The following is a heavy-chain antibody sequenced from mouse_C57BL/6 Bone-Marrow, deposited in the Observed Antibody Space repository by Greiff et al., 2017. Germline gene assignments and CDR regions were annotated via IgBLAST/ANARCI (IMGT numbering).Heavy chain of an antibody. CDR3: ASPYYYGSSPFAY. CDR2: IDPANGNT. V-gene: IGHV14-3*01. D-gene: IGHD1-1*01. J-gene: IGHJ3*01. CDR1: GFNIKNTY. Sequence: EVQLQQSVAELVRPGASVKLSCTASGFNIKNTYMHWVKQRPEQGLAWIGRIDPANGNTKYAPKFQGKATITADTSSNTAYLQLSSLTSEDTAIYYCASPYYYGSSPFAYWGQGTLVTVSA.